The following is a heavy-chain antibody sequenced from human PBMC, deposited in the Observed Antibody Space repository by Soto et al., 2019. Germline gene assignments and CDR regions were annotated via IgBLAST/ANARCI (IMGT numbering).Heavy chain of an antibody. CDR2: ISGGGTTT. Sequence: LRLSCAASGFKFSDHYMTWIRQAPGKGLEWVSKISGGGTTTYYADSVKGRFTVSRDNAKNSLYPQMNSLRAEDTALYYCAPAQLYSASGFWGQGTLLNISS. CDR1: GFKFSDHY. J-gene: IGHJ4*02. D-gene: IGHD2-2*01. CDR3: APAQLYSASGF. V-gene: IGHV3-11*01.